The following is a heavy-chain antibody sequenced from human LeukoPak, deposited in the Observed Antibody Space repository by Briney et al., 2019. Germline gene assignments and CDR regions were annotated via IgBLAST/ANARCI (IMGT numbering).Heavy chain of an antibody. D-gene: IGHD2/OR15-2a*01. J-gene: IGHJ3*02. CDR3: ARDGHFNTFHI. CDR1: GFTSSTYA. Sequence: GGSLRLSCAASGFTSSTYAMSWVRQAPGKGLEWVANIRQDGRDKYYVDSVKGRFTISRDNAKTSLYLQMNSLRAEDTAVYYCARDGHFNTFHIWGQGTMVTVSS. CDR2: IRQDGRDK. V-gene: IGHV3-7*03.